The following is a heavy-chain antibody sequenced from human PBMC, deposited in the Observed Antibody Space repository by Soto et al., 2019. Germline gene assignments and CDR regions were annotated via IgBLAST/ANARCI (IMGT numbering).Heavy chain of an antibody. V-gene: IGHV3-23*01. CDR1: GFTFSSYA. CDR3: AKDPLLWFGELNYYYYGMDV. D-gene: IGHD3-10*01. CDR2: ISGSGGST. J-gene: IGHJ6*02. Sequence: GFLRLSCAASGFTFSSYAMSWVRQAPGKGLEWVSAISGSGGSTYYADSVKGRFTISRDNSKNTLYLQMNSLRAEDTAVYYCAKDPLLWFGELNYYYYGMDVWGQGTTVTVS.